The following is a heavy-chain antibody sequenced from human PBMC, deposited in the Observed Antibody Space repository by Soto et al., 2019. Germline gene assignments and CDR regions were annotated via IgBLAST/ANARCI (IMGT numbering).Heavy chain of an antibody. J-gene: IGHJ4*02. CDR1: GFTFSIHA. CDR2: IHGTRSII. CDR3: ARDARGADYDY. D-gene: IGHD3-16*01. V-gene: IGHV3-48*01. Sequence: EVHLVESGGGLVQPGGSLRLCCEVSGFTFSIHAMNWVRQAPGKGLEWVAYIHGTRSIIYYADSVKGRFTISRDNAKNSMFLQMDSLRAEDRAVYYCARDARGADYDYWGQGTLVTVSS.